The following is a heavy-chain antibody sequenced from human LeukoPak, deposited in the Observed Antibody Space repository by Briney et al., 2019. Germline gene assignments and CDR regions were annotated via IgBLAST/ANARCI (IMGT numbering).Heavy chain of an antibody. Sequence: GGSLRLSCAASGFTFSSYSMNWVRQAPGKGLEWVSSISSSGSYIYYADSVKGRFTISRDNAKNSLYLQMNSLRAEDTAVYYCARSGAAAGTWFSDYWGQGTLVTVSS. V-gene: IGHV3-21*01. J-gene: IGHJ4*02. CDR2: ISSSGSYI. CDR3: ARSGAAAGTWFSDY. CDR1: GFTFSSYS. D-gene: IGHD6-13*01.